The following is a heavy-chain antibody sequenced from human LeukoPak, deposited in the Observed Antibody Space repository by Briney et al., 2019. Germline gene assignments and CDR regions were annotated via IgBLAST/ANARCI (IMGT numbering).Heavy chain of an antibody. V-gene: IGHV1-2*02. D-gene: IGHD2-2*02. Sequence: GASVKVSCKASGYTFTGYYMHWVRQAPGQGLEWMGWINPNSGGTNYAQKFQGRVTVTRDTSISTAYMELSRLRSDDTAVYYCARGANIVPAAIQPRGLDYWGQGTLVTVSS. J-gene: IGHJ4*02. CDR1: GYTFTGYY. CDR3: ARGANIVPAAIQPRGLDY. CDR2: INPNSGGT.